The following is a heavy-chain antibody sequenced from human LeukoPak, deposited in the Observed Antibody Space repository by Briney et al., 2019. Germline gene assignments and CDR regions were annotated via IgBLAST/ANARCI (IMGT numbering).Heavy chain of an antibody. CDR2: ISADGSTK. V-gene: IGHV3-30*04. Sequence: GGSLRLSCAASGFTFSSYAIHWVRQAPGKGLEWVAVISADGSTKYYADSGKGRFTISRDNSKSTLYLQMNSLRAEDTAVYYCARDPGSSSAGWAFDYWGQGTPVTVSS. D-gene: IGHD6-6*01. CDR1: GFTFSSYA. CDR3: ARDPGSSSAGWAFDY. J-gene: IGHJ4*02.